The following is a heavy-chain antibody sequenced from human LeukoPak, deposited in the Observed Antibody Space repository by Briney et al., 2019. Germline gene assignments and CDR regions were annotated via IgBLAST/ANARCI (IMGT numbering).Heavy chain of an antibody. Sequence: ASVKASCKVSGYTLTELSMHWVRQAPGKGPEWMGGYDPEVSETIYPQKFQRRVTMTEDTSTDTAYMELSSLRSEDTAVYYCVVLWERLGELFFDFWGQGTLVTVSS. CDR3: VVLWERLGELFFDF. CDR2: YDPEVSET. CDR1: GYTLTELS. J-gene: IGHJ4*02. D-gene: IGHD1-26*01. V-gene: IGHV1-24*01.